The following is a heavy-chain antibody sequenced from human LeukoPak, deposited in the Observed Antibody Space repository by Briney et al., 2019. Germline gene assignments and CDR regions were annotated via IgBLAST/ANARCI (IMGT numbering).Heavy chain of an antibody. V-gene: IGHV1-2*02. J-gene: IGHJ6*03. D-gene: IGHD3-10*01. CDR1: GYTFTGYY. CDR3: ARVAYYGSGSYTYYMDV. Sequence: ASVKVSCKASGYTFTGYYMHWVRQAPGQGLEWMGWINPNSGGTNYAQKFQGRVTMTRDMSISAAYMELSRLSSDDTAVYYCARVAYYGSGSYTYYMDVWGKGTTVTISS. CDR2: INPNSGGT.